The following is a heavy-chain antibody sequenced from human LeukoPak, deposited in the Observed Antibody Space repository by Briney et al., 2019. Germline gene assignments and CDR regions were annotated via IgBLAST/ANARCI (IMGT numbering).Heavy chain of an antibody. J-gene: IGHJ4*02. V-gene: IGHV3-11*04. Sequence: PGGSLRLSCAASGFTYSEYYMSWVRQAPGKLLEWISYISNGGSIIYYADSVKGRFTISRDNAKNSLYLQMNSLRAEDTAVYYCAREGGDYYVSSGYLDYLGQGTLVTVSS. CDR1: GFTYSEYY. D-gene: IGHD3-22*01. CDR2: ISNGGSII. CDR3: AREGGDYYVSSGYLDY.